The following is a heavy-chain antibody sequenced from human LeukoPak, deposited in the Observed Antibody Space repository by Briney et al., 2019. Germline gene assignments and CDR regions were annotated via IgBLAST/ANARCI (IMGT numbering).Heavy chain of an antibody. CDR2: IGTAGDT. J-gene: IGHJ3*02. CDR1: GFTFSSYD. V-gene: IGHV3-13*01. D-gene: IGHD2-2*02. CDR3: AREDTEGAFDI. Sequence: PGGSLRLSCAASGFTFSSYDMHWVRQATGKGLEWVSAIGTAGDTYYPGSVKGRFTISRENAKNSLYLQMKSLRAGDTAVYYCAREDTEGAFDIWGQGTMVTVSS.